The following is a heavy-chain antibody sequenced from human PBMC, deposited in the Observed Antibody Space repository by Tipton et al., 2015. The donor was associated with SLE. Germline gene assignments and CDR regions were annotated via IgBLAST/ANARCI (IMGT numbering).Heavy chain of an antibody. CDR1: GYSVRSGYY. CDR3: ARGDDYGDFWYFDL. CDR2: IYHSGST. V-gene: IGHV4-38-2*02. J-gene: IGHJ2*01. D-gene: IGHD4-17*01. Sequence: TLSLTCTVSGYSVRSGYYWGWIRQPPGKGLEWIGSIYHSGSTNYNPSLKSRVTISVDKSKNQFSLKLSSVTAADTAVYYCARGDDYGDFWYFDLWGRGTLVTVSS.